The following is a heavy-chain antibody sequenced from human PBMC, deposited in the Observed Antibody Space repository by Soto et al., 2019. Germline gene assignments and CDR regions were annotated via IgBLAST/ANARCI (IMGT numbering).Heavy chain of an antibody. CDR3: AKEYSGYDDAFDI. D-gene: IGHD5-12*01. V-gene: IGHV3-30*18. Sequence: LRLSCAASGFTFSSYGMHWVRQAPGKGLEWVAVISYDGSNKYYADSVKGRFTISRDNSKNTLYLQMNSLRAEDTAVYYCAKEYSGYDDAFDIWGHGTMVTVSS. CDR2: ISYDGSNK. J-gene: IGHJ3*02. CDR1: GFTFSSYG.